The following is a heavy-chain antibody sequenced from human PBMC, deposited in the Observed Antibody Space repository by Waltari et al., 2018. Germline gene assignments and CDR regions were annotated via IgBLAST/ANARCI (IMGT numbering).Heavy chain of an antibody. CDR1: GFTFSSYA. CDR2: IRGSGGST. D-gene: IGHD3-3*01. CDR3: AKCPSGYYTPLDY. Sequence: EVQLVESGGGLVQPGGSLRLSCAASGFTFSSYAMSWVRQAPGEGLGWFSAIRGSGGSTYYADSVKGGFTISRDNSKNTLYLQMNSLRAEDTAVYYCAKCPSGYYTPLDYWGQGTLVTVSS. J-gene: IGHJ4*02. V-gene: IGHV3-23*04.